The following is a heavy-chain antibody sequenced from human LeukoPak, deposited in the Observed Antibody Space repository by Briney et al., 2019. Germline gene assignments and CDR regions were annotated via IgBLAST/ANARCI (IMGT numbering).Heavy chain of an antibody. CDR2: IDPRDSDT. CDR3: ARHDGDYESYYYMDV. V-gene: IGHV5-51*01. Sequence: GESLKISCKTSGYSFTIYWIGWVRQMPGKGLEWMGIIDPRDSDTRYSPSFQGQVSISVDKSISTAYLQWSSLKASDTAIYYCARHDGDYESYYYMDVWGKGTTVIVSS. J-gene: IGHJ6*03. CDR1: GYSFTIYW. D-gene: IGHD4-17*01.